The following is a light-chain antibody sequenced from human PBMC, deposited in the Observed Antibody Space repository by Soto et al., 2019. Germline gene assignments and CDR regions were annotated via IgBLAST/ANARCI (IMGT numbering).Light chain of an antibody. CDR3: QQRSNWPPWT. V-gene: IGKV3-11*01. CDR1: QSVSSY. CDR2: DAS. Sequence: EIVLTQSPATLSLSPGERATLSCMASQSVSSYLAWYQQKPGQAPRLLIYDASNRATGIPARFSGSGSGTDFTLTISSLEPEDFAVYYCQQRSNWPPWTFGQGTMVDIK. J-gene: IGKJ1*01.